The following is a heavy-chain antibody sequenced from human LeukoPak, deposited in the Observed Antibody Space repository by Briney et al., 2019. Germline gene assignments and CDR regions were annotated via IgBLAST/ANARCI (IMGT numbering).Heavy chain of an antibody. CDR2: IWYDGSNK. Sequence: GGSLRLSCAASGFTFSSYGMHWVRQAPGKGLEWVAVIWYDGSNKYYADSVKGRSTISRDNSKNTLYLQMNSLRAEDTAVYYCARGRPYSSGWYGFDYWGQGTLVTVSS. CDR3: ARGRPYSSGWYGFDY. D-gene: IGHD6-19*01. V-gene: IGHV3-33*01. J-gene: IGHJ4*02. CDR1: GFTFSSYG.